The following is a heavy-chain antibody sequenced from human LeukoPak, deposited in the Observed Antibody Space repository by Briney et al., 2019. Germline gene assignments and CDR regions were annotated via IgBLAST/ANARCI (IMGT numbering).Heavy chain of an antibody. CDR3: ARVSALVVVFIHPHYYMDV. D-gene: IGHD3-22*01. Sequence: GGSLRLSCAASGFTFSSYSMNWVRQAPGKGLEWVSSISSSSSYIYYADSVKGRFTISRDNAKNSLYLQMNSLRAEDTAVYYCARVSALVVVFIHPHYYMDVWGKGTTVTVSS. V-gene: IGHV3-21*01. CDR2: ISSSSSYI. CDR1: GFTFSSYS. J-gene: IGHJ6*03.